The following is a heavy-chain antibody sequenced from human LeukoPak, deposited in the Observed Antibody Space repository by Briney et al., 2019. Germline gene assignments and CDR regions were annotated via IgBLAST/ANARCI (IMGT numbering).Heavy chain of an antibody. J-gene: IGHJ5*02. D-gene: IGHD6-19*01. V-gene: IGHV3-23*01. CDR3: AKDRIPGIAVAGWFDP. CDR1: GFPFSSYA. Sequence: GRSLRLSCAASGFPFSSYAMSWVRQAPGKGLEWVSAISGSGGSTYYADSVKGRFTISRDNSKNTLYVQMNTLRVEDTAVYYCAKDRIPGIAVAGWFDPWGQGTLVTVSS. CDR2: ISGSGGST.